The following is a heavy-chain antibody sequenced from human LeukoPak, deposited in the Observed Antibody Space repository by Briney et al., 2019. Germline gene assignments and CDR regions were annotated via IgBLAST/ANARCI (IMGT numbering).Heavy chain of an antibody. J-gene: IGHJ4*02. Sequence: GGSLRLSCAASGFTFSNYWMHWVRHVPGKGLVWVSRINDDGSATFYADSVKGRFTISRDNAKNTLFLQINSLRAEDTAVYYCAREILAPGKTHDYWGQGTLATVSS. CDR1: GFTFSNYW. CDR2: INDDGSAT. V-gene: IGHV3-74*01. CDR3: AREILAPGKTHDY.